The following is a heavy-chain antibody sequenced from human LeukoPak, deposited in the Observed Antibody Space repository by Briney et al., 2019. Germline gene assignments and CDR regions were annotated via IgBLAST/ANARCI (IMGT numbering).Heavy chain of an antibody. CDR2: ISAYNGNT. Sequence: ASVKVSCKASGYTFTSYGISWVRQAPGQGLEWMGWISAYNGNTNYAQKLQGRVTMTTDTSTSTAYMELRSLRSDDTAVYYCARGNLVVVTGGGYGMDVWGQGTTVTVSS. D-gene: IGHD2-21*02. V-gene: IGHV1-18*01. CDR1: GYTFTSYG. J-gene: IGHJ6*02. CDR3: ARGNLVVVTGGGYGMDV.